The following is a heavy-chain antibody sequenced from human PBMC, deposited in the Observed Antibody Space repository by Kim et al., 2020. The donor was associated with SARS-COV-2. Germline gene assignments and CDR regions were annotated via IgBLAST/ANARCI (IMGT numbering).Heavy chain of an antibody. CDR3: AKTGAGIAVAGEFDS. CDR1: GFTFSSYG. CDR2: ISYDGSNK. D-gene: IGHD6-19*01. Sequence: GGSLRLSCAASGFTFSSYGMHWVRQAPGKGLEWVAVISYDGSNKYYADSVKGRFTISRDNSKNTLYLQMNSLRAEDTAVYYCAKTGAGIAVAGEFDSWGPGTLVTVSS. J-gene: IGHJ4*02. V-gene: IGHV3-30*18.